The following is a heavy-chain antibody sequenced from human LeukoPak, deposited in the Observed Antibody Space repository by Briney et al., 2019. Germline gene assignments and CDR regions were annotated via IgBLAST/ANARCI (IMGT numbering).Heavy chain of an antibody. CDR2: IKEDGSEK. D-gene: IGHD6-19*01. Sequence: GGSLRLSCAASGFTFNRDWTAWVRQAPGKGLEWVANIKEDGSEKNYVDSVKGRFTISRDNAENSVYLQMNDLRAEDTGVYYCATKEPATSGWSYWGQGTLVAVSS. CDR3: ATKEPATSGWSY. CDR1: GFTFNRDW. J-gene: IGHJ4*02. V-gene: IGHV3-7*01.